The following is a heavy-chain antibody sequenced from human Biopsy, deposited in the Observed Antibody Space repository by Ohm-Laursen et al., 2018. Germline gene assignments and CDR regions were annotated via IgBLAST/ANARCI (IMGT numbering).Heavy chain of an antibody. V-gene: IGHV3-53*01. CDR3: ARNKPGSSSGSDFDY. CDR2: IYSGDRP. Sequence: SLRLSCSASGFTVSSNYVSWVRQAPGMGLEWVSVIYSGDRPYYRESVRGRFTISRDNSKNTLYLQMNSLRADDTAVYYCARNKPGSSSGSDFDYWGQRTLVTVSS. J-gene: IGHJ4*02. D-gene: IGHD6-6*01. CDR1: GFTVSSNY.